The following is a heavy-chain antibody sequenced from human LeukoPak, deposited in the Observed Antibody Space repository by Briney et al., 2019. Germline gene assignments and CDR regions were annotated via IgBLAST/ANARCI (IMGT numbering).Heavy chain of an antibody. CDR1: GGSISSNNYY. V-gene: IGHV4-39*07. J-gene: IGHJ4*02. CDR3: ARCKNYGDYLPLCGY. D-gene: IGHD4-17*01. CDR2: IYYSGST. Sequence: PSETLSLTCTVSGGSISSNNYYWGWVRQPPGKGLDLIGTIYYSGSTYYKPSLKSRVTISVDTSKNQFSLKLSSVTAADTAVYYCARCKNYGDYLPLCGYWGQGTLVTVSS.